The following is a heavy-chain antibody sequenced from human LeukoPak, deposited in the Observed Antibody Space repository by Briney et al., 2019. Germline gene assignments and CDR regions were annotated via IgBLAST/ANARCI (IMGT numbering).Heavy chain of an antibody. CDR2: IYTSGST. Sequence: SETLSLTCTVSGGSISSSSYYWSWIRQPAGKGLEWIGRIYTSGSTNYNPSLKSRVTMSVDTSKNQFSLKLSSVTAADTAVYYCARTAYYDFWSGYSRTYYYYMDVWGKGTTVTVSS. V-gene: IGHV4-61*02. D-gene: IGHD3-3*01. CDR1: GGSISSSSYY. J-gene: IGHJ6*03. CDR3: ARTAYYDFWSGYSRTYYYYMDV.